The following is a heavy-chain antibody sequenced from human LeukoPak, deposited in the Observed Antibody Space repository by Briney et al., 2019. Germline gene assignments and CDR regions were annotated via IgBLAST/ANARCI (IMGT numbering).Heavy chain of an antibody. D-gene: IGHD2-21*01. Sequence: QTGGSLRLSCAASGFTFSSYSMNWVRQAPGKGLEWVSYISSSSSTIYYADSVKGRFTISRGNSRNTLYLQMNYLTDDDTAVYYCAKDRAKVIASLMEWGQGTLVTVFS. V-gene: IGHV3-48*02. J-gene: IGHJ4*02. CDR3: AKDRAKVIASLME. CDR2: ISSSSSTI. CDR1: GFTFSSYS.